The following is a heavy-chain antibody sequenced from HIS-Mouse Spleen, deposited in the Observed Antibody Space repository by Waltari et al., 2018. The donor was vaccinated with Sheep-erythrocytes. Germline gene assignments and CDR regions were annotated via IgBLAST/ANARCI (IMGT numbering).Heavy chain of an antibody. V-gene: IGHV2-26*01. Sequence: QVTLKESGPVLVKPTETLTLTCTVSGFSLSNARMGVSWIRQPPGKALEWLAHIFSNDEKSYSTPLKSRLTISKDTSKSQVVLTMTNMDPVDTATYYCARITSYYDLWSTYNKDYFDYWGQGTLVTVSS. CDR2: IFSNDEK. CDR1: GFSLSNARMG. J-gene: IGHJ4*02. D-gene: IGHD3-3*01. CDR3: ARITSYYDLWSTYNKDYFDY.